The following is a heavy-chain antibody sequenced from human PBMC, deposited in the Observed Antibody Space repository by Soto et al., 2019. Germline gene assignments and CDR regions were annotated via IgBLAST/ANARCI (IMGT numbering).Heavy chain of an antibody. CDR2: MNPNSGNT. Sequence: ASVQVSCKASGSTFTSYDINWVRQATGQGLEWMGWMNPNSGNTGYAQKFQGRVTMTRNTSISTAYMELSSLRSEDTAVYYCARSMGYSYGSDWFDPWGQGTLVTVSS. V-gene: IGHV1-8*01. J-gene: IGHJ5*02. CDR3: ARSMGYSYGSDWFDP. D-gene: IGHD5-18*01. CDR1: GSTFTSYD.